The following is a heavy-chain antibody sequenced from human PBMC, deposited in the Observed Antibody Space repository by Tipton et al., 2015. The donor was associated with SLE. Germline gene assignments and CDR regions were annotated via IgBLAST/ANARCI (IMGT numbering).Heavy chain of an antibody. D-gene: IGHD5-12*01. CDR1: GGSFSGYY. Sequence: TLSLTCAVYGGSFSGYYWTWIRQTPGKGLEWIGEINHSGSTNYNPSLKSRVTISLDKSRTKFSLELNSVTAADTAVYYCASQLYSDNDLKWFDPWGQGTLVTVSS. J-gene: IGHJ5*02. V-gene: IGHV4-34*01. CDR2: INHSGST. CDR3: ASQLYSDNDLKWFDP.